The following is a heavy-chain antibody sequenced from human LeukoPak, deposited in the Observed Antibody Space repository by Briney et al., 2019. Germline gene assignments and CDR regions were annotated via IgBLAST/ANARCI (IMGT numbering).Heavy chain of an antibody. CDR3: AREGGIARPPYLYYYIDV. D-gene: IGHD6-6*01. Sequence: ASVKVSCKASGYTFTSYAMNWVRQAPGRGLEWMGWINTYSANTNYAQEFQDRVIMTTDTSTSTAYMELRSLRSDDTAVYYCAREGGIARPPYLYYYIDVWGKGTTVTVSS. CDR1: GYTFTSYA. CDR2: INTYSANT. J-gene: IGHJ6*03. V-gene: IGHV1-18*01.